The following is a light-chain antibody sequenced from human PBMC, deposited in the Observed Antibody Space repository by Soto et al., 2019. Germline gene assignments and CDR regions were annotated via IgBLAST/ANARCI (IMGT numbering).Light chain of an antibody. Sequence: DIQMTQSPSTLSASVGDRVTITCRASQSISSWLAWYQQKPGKAPKLLIYKASSLESGVPSRFSGSGSGTEFTLTISSLQPDDFAPYYCQQYNSYSSTFGQGTKVDIK. CDR2: KAS. CDR3: QQYNSYSST. CDR1: QSISSW. V-gene: IGKV1-5*03. J-gene: IGKJ1*01.